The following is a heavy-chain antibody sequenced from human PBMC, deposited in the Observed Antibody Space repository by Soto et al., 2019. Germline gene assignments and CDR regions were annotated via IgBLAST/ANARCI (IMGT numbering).Heavy chain of an antibody. Sequence: EVQLVESGGGLVQPGGSLRLSCAASGFTFSSYSMNWVRQAPGKGLEWVSYISSSSSTIYYADSVKGRFTISRDNAKNSLYLQMNSLRDEDTAVYYCARDAQTFEYYYDSSGLSPHYFDYWGQGTLVTVSS. CDR3: ARDAQTFEYYYDSSGLSPHYFDY. D-gene: IGHD3-22*01. CDR2: ISSSSSTI. CDR1: GFTFSSYS. J-gene: IGHJ4*02. V-gene: IGHV3-48*02.